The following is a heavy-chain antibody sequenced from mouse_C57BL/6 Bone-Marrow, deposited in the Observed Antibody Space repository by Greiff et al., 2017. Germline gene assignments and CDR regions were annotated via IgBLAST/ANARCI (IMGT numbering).Heavy chain of an antibody. J-gene: IGHJ2*01. V-gene: IGHV1-55*01. Sequence: QVQLQQPGAELVKPGASVKMSCKASGYTFTSYWITWVKQRPGQGLEWIGDIYPGSGSTNYNEKFKSKATLTVDTSSSTAYMQLSSLTSEDSAVYYCARWKSHYYGVYYFDYWGQGTTLTVSS. CDR3: ARWKSHYYGVYYFDY. CDR1: GYTFTSYW. D-gene: IGHD1-2*01. CDR2: IYPGSGST.